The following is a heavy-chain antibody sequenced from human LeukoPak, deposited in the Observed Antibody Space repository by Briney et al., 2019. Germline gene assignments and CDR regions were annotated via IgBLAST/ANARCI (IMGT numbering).Heavy chain of an antibody. CDR3: ARVPYSYGYQGAFDI. CDR2: IYPGDSYT. J-gene: IGHJ3*02. CDR1: GYSFTSYW. V-gene: IGHV5-51*01. Sequence: GESLKISCKGSGYSFTSYWIAWVRQMPGKGLEWMGIIYPGDSYTTYSPSFQGQVTISADKSISTAYLQWRSLKASDTAMYYCARVPYSYGYQGAFDIWGQGTMVTVSS. D-gene: IGHD5-18*01.